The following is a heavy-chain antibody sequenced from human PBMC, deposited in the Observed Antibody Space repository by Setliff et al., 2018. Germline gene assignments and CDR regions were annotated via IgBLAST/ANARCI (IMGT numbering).Heavy chain of an antibody. CDR2: IYPGDSDT. J-gene: IGHJ4*02. Sequence: GESLKISCKGSGYSFSSYWIGWVRQMPGKGLEWMGIIYPGDSDTRYSPSFQGQVTISADKSISTAYLQWSSLKASDTAMYYCARRLSYSSGWFPYYFDYWGQGTLVTVSS. D-gene: IGHD6-19*01. CDR1: GYSFSSYW. V-gene: IGHV5-51*01. CDR3: ARRLSYSSGWFPYYFDY.